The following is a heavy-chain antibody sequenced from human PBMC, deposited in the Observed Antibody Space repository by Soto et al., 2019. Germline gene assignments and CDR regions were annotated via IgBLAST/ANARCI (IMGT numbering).Heavy chain of an antibody. V-gene: IGHV5-51*01. Sequence: ESLKISCKGSGYNFFNYWIGWVRQMPGKGLEWMGVIYPGDSDTRYSPSFQGQVTISADTSITTACLQWSSLKASDTAMYYCARHLGSSPLRQAMGYWGQGTLVTVSS. CDR1: GYNFFNYW. J-gene: IGHJ4*02. CDR2: IYPGDSDT. CDR3: ARHLGSSPLRQAMGY. D-gene: IGHD6-25*01.